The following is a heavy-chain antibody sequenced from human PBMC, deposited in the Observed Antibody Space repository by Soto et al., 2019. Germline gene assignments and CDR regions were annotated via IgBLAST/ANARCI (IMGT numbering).Heavy chain of an antibody. D-gene: IGHD2-15*01. V-gene: IGHV1-2*02. CDR1: GYTFTGFD. Sequence: QVQLVQSGAEVKKPGASVKVSCKASGYTFTGFDIHWVRQTPGQGLEWMGWINPNSGTTHYAQTFQGRGTMTRDTSITTSYVDLSRLRSDDTAVYYCARGSCSGAGCSPFFDFWGQGTLVTVSS. CDR2: INPNSGTT. J-gene: IGHJ4*02. CDR3: ARGSCSGAGCSPFFDF.